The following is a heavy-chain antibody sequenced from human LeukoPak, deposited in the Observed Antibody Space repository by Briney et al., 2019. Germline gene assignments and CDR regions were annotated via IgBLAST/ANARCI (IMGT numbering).Heavy chain of an antibody. D-gene: IGHD4-17*01. CDR3: AVYGDYVRYFDC. CDR1: GFTFSSYA. V-gene: IGHV3-23*01. CDR2: ISGSGGST. J-gene: IGHJ4*02. Sequence: GGSLRLSRAASGFTFSSYAMSWVRQAPGKGLEWVSAISGSGGSTYYADSVKGRFTISRDNSKNTLYLQMNSLRAEDTAVYYCAVYGDYVRYFDCWGQGTLVTVSS.